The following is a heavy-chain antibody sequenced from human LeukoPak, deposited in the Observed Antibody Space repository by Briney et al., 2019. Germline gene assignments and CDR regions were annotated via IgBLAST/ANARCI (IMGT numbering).Heavy chain of an antibody. CDR3: ARASPIYGAYYYYYMDV. D-gene: IGHD3-3*01. Sequence: ASVKVSCKASGYTFTGYYMHWVRQAPGQGLEWMGGIIPIFGTANYAQKFQGRVTITADESTSTAYMELSSLRSEDTAVYYCARASPIYGAYYYYYMDVWGKGTTVTVSS. CDR2: IIPIFGTA. J-gene: IGHJ6*03. V-gene: IGHV1-69*13. CDR1: GYTFTGYY.